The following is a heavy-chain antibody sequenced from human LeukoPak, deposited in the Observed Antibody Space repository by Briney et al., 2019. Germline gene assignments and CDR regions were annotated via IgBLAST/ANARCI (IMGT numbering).Heavy chain of an antibody. CDR2: IIPIFGTA. CDR3: ARVEDYDFWSGYYD. D-gene: IGHD3-3*01. CDR1: GGTFSSYA. J-gene: IGHJ4*02. V-gene: IGHV1-69*13. Sequence: ASVKVSCKASGGTFSSYAISWVRQAPGQGLEWMGGIIPIFGTANYAQKFRGRVTITADESTSTAYMELSSLRSEDTAVYYCARVEDYDFWSGYYDWGQGTLVTVSS.